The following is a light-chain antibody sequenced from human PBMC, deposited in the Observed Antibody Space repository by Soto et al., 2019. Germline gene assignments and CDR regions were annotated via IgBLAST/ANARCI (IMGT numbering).Light chain of an antibody. J-gene: IGLJ1*01. CDR2: DVS. CDR3: SSYAGSINFYV. Sequence: HSVLNQPPSASGSPGQSVTISCTGTSSDVGGYNYVSWYQQFPGKAPKLMMYDVSERPSGVPDRFSGSKSGNTASLTVSGLQAEDEADYYCSSYAGSINFYVFGTGTKVTVL. CDR1: SSDVGGYNY. V-gene: IGLV2-8*01.